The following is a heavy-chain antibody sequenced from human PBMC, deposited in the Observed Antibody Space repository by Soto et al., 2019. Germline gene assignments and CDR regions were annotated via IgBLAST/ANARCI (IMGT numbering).Heavy chain of an antibody. V-gene: IGHV1-69*10. CDR2: IIPILGIA. J-gene: IGHJ4*02. CDR1: GGTFSSYA. CDR3: ARAFVVVTAIQHFDY. Sequence: ASVKVSCKASGGTFSSYAISWVRQAPGQGLEWMGGIIPILGIANYAQKFQGRVTITADKSTSTAYMELSSLRSEDTAVYYCARAFVVVTAIQHFDYWGQGTLVTVSS. D-gene: IGHD2-21*02.